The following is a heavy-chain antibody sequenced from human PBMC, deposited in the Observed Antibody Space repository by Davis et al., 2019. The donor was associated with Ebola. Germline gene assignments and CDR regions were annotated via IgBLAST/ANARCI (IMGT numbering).Heavy chain of an antibody. J-gene: IGHJ4*02. Sequence: PSETLSLTCAVYGGSFSGYYWSWIRQPPGKGLEWIGEINHSGSTNYNPSLKSRVTISVDTSKNQFSLKLSSVTAADTAVYYCARAAMAGTSFDYWGQGTLVTVSS. CDR1: GGSFSGYY. CDR2: INHSGST. D-gene: IGHD6-19*01. CDR3: ARAAMAGTSFDY. V-gene: IGHV4-34*01.